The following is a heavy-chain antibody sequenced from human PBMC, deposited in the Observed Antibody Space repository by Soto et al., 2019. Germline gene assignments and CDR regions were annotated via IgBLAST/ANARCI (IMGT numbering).Heavy chain of an antibody. J-gene: IGHJ6*02. CDR3: ARDQIVVVPAAVYYYYYGMDV. CDR2: IIPIFGTA. CDR1: GGTFSSYA. D-gene: IGHD2-2*01. Sequence: ASVKVSCKASGGTFSSYAISWVRQAPGQGLEWMGGIIPIFGTANYAQKFQGRVTITADKSTSTAYMELSSLRSEDTAVYYCARDQIVVVPAAVYYYYYGMDVWGQGTTVTVS. V-gene: IGHV1-69*06.